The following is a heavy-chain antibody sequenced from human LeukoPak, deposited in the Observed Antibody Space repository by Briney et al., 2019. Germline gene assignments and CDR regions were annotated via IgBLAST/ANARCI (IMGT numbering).Heavy chain of an antibody. CDR1: GFTFSSYG. D-gene: IGHD4-17*01. CDR3: AKSLGYGDFPNQGYYYYGMDV. V-gene: IGHV3-30*02. J-gene: IGHJ6*02. CDR2: IRSDGSNK. Sequence: GGSLRLSCAASGFTFSSYGMHWVRQAPGKGLEWVAFIRSDGSNKYYADSVKGRFIISRDNSKNTLYLQMNSLRAEDTAVYYCAKSLGYGDFPNQGYYYYGMDVWGQGTTVTVSS.